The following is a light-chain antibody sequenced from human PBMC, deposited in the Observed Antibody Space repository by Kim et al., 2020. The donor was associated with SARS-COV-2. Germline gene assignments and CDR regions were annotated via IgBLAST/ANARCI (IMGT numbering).Light chain of an antibody. V-gene: IGLV4-69*01. CDR3: QTWGPGIRV. CDR1: RGHSSYS. CDR2: LNGDGSL. J-gene: IGLJ3*02. Sequence: ASVKLACTLSRGHSSYSIAWHQQQPETGPRYLMKLNGDGSLSKGDRIPDPFSGSSSGAERSLTISSLQSEDEADYYCQTWGPGIRVFGGGTQLTVL.